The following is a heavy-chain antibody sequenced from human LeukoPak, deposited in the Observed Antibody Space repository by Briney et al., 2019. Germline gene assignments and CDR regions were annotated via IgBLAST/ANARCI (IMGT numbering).Heavy chain of an antibody. CDR3: TKDPNGDYVGAFDP. V-gene: IGHV3-23*01. CDR1: GFTFRSFA. J-gene: IGHJ5*02. Sequence: GGSLRLSCAASGFTFRSFATTWVRQAPGKGLEWVASITGNHGPTYNTDSVKDRFTISRDNSQNTLYLQMGSLRAEDTAVYYCTKDPNGDYVGAFDPWGQGTLVTVSS. CDR2: ITGNHGPT. D-gene: IGHD4-17*01.